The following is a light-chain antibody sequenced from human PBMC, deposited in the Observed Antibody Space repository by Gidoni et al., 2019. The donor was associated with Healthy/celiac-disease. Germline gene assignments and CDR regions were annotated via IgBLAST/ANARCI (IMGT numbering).Light chain of an antibody. CDR3: QQSYSTPWT. J-gene: IGKJ1*01. Sequence: DIHMTQSPSSLSASVGDRVTITCRASQSISSYLNWYQHKPVKAPKLLIYDASSLQSGVPSRFSGSGSGTDFTLPISSLQPEDFATYYCQQSYSTPWTFGQGTKVEIK. V-gene: IGKV1-39*01. CDR2: DAS. CDR1: QSISSY.